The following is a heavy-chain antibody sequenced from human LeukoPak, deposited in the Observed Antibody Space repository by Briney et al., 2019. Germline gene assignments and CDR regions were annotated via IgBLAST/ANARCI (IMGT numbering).Heavy chain of an antibody. CDR2: INPSGGST. D-gene: IGHD3-10*01. Sequence: ASVKVSCKASGYTFTSYYMHWVRQAPGQGLEWMGIINPSGGSTSYAQKFQGRVTMTRDMSTSTVYMELSSLRAEDTAVYYCAKDRARSLGAYYYGSGSNYWGQGTLVTVSS. CDR1: GYTFTSYY. CDR3: AKDRARSLGAYYYGSGSNY. J-gene: IGHJ4*02. V-gene: IGHV1-46*01.